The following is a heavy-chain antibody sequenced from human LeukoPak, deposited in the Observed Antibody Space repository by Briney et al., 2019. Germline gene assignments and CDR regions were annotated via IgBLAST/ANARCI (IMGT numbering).Heavy chain of an antibody. Sequence: PSETLSLTCTVSGGSISSSSYYWGWIRQPPGKGLEWIGSIYYSGSTNYNPSLKSRVTISVDTSKNQFSLKLSSVTAADTAVYYCARGKQSYYDFWSGYFPYYYYYGMDVWGQGTTVTVSS. J-gene: IGHJ6*02. D-gene: IGHD3-3*01. V-gene: IGHV4-39*07. CDR1: GGSISSSSYY. CDR2: IYYSGST. CDR3: ARGKQSYYDFWSGYFPYYYYYGMDV.